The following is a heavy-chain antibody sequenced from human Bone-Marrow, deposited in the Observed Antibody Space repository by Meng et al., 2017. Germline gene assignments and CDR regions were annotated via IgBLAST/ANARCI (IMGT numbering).Heavy chain of an antibody. CDR2: IKSKPDGETI. Sequence: VQGVVSGGGLVKPGVSLSFSFEGSGFTFSKAYRTWVRQVQGKRLEWVGRIKSKPDGETIDYAAHVKGRFTISRDDSKNTVYLQMNSLKTEDTAVYYCSGHIDYWGQGTLVTVSS. V-gene: IGHV3-15*01. CDR1: GFTFSKAY. CDR3: SGHIDY. J-gene: IGHJ4*02. D-gene: IGHD5-12*01.